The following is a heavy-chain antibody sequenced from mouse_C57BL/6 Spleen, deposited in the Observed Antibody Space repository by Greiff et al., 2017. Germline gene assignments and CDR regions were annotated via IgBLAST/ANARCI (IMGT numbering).Heavy chain of an antibody. CDR1: GFTFSDYY. D-gene: IGHD2-5*01. CDR2: INYDGSST. J-gene: IGHJ2*01. Sequence: EVQLVESEGGLVQPGSSMKLSCTASGFTFSDYYMAWVRQVPEKGLEWVANINYDGSSTYYLDSLKSRFIISRDNAKNILYLQMSSLKSEDTATYCCAREGVYSNFDYWGQGTTLTVSS. CDR3: AREGVYSNFDY. V-gene: IGHV5-16*01.